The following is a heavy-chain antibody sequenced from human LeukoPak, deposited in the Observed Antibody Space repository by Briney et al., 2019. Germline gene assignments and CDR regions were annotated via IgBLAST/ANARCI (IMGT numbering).Heavy chain of an antibody. J-gene: IGHJ4*02. D-gene: IGHD3/OR15-3a*01. Sequence: SETLSLTCTVSGDSITSSSYYWEWIRQPPGEGLEWIGSTFYSGSTYYSPSLKSRVTISVDTSKNQFSLKLTSVTAADTAVYYCARQTGSGLFILPGGQGTLVTVSS. V-gene: IGHV4-39*01. CDR2: TFYSGST. CDR1: GDSITSSSYY. CDR3: ARQTGSGLFILP.